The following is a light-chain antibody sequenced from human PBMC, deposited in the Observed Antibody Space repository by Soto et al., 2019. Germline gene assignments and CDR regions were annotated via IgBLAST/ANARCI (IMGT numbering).Light chain of an antibody. CDR1: QDLGTW. J-gene: IGKJ3*01. V-gene: IGKV1-12*01. Sequence: DIQMTQSPSSVSASVGDRVTITCRANQDLGTWLTWYQHKPGQAPQVLIYSASILQSGVSLRFSGSGSGTQFTLTISSLQLEDCATYDCQPSNTFPPLFTFGPGTKVHI. CDR2: SAS. CDR3: QPSNTFPPLFT.